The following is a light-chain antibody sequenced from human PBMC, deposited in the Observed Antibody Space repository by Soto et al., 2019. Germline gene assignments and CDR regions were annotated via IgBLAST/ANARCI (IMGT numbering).Light chain of an antibody. V-gene: IGKV1-9*01. J-gene: IGKJ3*01. Sequence: DTQLTQSPSFLSASVGDRVTITCRASQGISSYLAGYQQKPGKAPKLLIYAAFTLQSGIPSRFSGSGSWTEFTLTISSLQPEYCAPCCCHTLTSYTLTCDPGPNVDIK. CDR1: QGISSY. CDR3: HTLTSYTLT. CDR2: AAF.